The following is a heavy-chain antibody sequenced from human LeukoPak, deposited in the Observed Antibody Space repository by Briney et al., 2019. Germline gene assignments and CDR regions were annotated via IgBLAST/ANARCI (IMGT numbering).Heavy chain of an antibody. CDR1: GFTLSSYW. D-gene: IGHD3-22*01. Sequence: GGSLILSCAASGFTLSSYWMSWVRQAPGKGLEWVANIKQDGSEKYYVDSVKGRFTISRDNAKNSLYLQMNSLRAEDTAVYYCARSSSGKSNKGGYYYGMDVWGQGTTVTVSS. CDR2: IKQDGSEK. J-gene: IGHJ6*02. V-gene: IGHV3-7*01. CDR3: ARSSSGKSNKGGYYYGMDV.